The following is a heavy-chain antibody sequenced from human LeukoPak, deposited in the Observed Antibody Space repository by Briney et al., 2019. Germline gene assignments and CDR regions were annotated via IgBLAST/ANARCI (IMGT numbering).Heavy chain of an antibody. CDR2: INTRGGT. CDR3: ARSSSNVY. V-gene: IGHV4-4*07. D-gene: IGHD6-6*01. J-gene: IGHJ4*02. Sequence: PAEPLTLPCTLSGGPLYSLYWSWTPQPAGKGREWLGRINTRGGTIYNPSLRSLDTLSVDTSENQFSLSLRSVSGADTAVFYCARSSSNVYWGQGTLVTVSS. CDR1: GGPLYSLY.